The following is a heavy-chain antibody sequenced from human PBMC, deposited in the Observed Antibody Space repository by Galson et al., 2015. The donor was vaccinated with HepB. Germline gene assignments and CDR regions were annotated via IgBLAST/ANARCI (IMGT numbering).Heavy chain of an antibody. CDR1: GFTFSSYG. V-gene: IGHV3-30*18. D-gene: IGHD3-22*01. Sequence: SLRLSCAASGFTFSSYGMHWVRQAPGKGLEWVAVISYDGSNKYYADSVKGRFTISRDNSKNTLYLQMNSLRAEDTAVYYCAKDGVNRIAEPYYYDSSGYYYFDYWGQGTLVTVSS. CDR2: ISYDGSNK. J-gene: IGHJ4*02. CDR3: AKDGVNRIAEPYYYDSSGYYYFDY.